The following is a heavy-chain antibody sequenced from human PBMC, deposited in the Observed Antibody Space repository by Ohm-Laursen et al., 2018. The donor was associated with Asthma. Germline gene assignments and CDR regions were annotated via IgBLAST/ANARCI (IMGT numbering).Heavy chain of an antibody. D-gene: IGHD3-16*01. CDR1: EFTFSLYS. J-gene: IGHJ6*02. V-gene: IGHV3-48*01. Sequence: SLRLSCAASEFTFSLYSMNWVRQAPGKGLEWVSYISSSSSTIYYADSVKGRFTISRDNAKNSLYLQMNNLRAGDAAIYYCAREWGGMDVWGQGTTVTVSS. CDR3: AREWGGMDV. CDR2: ISSSSSTI.